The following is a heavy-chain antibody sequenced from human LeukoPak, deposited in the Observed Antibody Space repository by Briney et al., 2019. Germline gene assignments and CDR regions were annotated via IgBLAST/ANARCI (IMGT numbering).Heavy chain of an antibody. J-gene: IGHJ4*02. D-gene: IGHD3-22*01. Sequence: GGSLRLSCAASGFVFSNYGMHWVRQAPGKGLEWVALVRYDGSHEYYTDSVEGRFTISRDNSKNTLFLHMNSLRAEDTAVYSCAKESGSGYHSEGPHYWGLGTLVTVSS. CDR2: VRYDGSHE. V-gene: IGHV3-30*02. CDR1: GFVFSNYG. CDR3: AKESGSGYHSEGPHY.